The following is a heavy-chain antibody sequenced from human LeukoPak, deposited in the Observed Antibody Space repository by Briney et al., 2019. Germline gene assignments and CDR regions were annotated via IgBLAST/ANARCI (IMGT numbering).Heavy chain of an antibody. CDR1: GYTFTSYD. CDR2: MNPNSGNT. Sequence: GASVKVSCKASGYTFTSYDINWVRQATGQGLEWMGWMNPNSGNTGYAQEFQGRVTITRNTSISTAYMELSSLRSEDTAVYYCARRGFFTAEDYYYYMDVWGKGTTVTVSS. V-gene: IGHV1-8*03. CDR3: ARRGFFTAEDYYYYMDV. D-gene: IGHD2-21*02. J-gene: IGHJ6*03.